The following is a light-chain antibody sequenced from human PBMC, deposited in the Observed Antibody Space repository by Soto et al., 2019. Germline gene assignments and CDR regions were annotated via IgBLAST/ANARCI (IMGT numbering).Light chain of an antibody. Sequence: SVLTHPPSASGTPGQRGTSSCSGSTSNIGSHSVNWFQHLPGTAPKLLIITNNQRPSGVPDRFSGYKSGTSASLVISGLQSDDEADYYCAAWDDSLKGVFGTGTKVTVL. CDR2: TNN. J-gene: IGLJ1*01. CDR3: AAWDDSLKGV. V-gene: IGLV1-44*01. CDR1: TSNIGSHS.